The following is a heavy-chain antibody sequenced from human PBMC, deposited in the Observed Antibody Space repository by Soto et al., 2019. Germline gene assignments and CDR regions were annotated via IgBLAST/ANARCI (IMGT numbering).Heavy chain of an antibody. V-gene: IGHV3-23*01. D-gene: IGHD6-13*01. CDR2: ISGSGDKT. J-gene: IGHJ5*02. CDR1: GFSFSNFA. CDR3: AKDYASTWYWYFDP. Sequence: SGFSFSNFAMSWVRQAPGTGLEWVSSISGSGDKTYYLDSVKGRFTISRDNSKNTLYLHMNSLGAEDTAVYFCAKDYASTWYWYFDPWGQGTLVTVSS.